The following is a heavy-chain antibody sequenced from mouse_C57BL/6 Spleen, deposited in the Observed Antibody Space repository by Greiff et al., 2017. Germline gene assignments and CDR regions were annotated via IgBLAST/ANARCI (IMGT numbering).Heavy chain of an antibody. CDR1: GYPFTNYW. V-gene: IGHV1-63*01. CDR2: IYPGGGYT. CDR3: ARGDYYGSSYGYFDY. J-gene: IGHJ2*01. Sequence: LVESGAELVRPGTSVKMSCKASGYPFTNYWIGWAKQRPGHGLEWIGDIYPGGGYTNYNEKFKGKATLTADKSSSTAYMQFSSLPSEDSAIYYCARGDYYGSSYGYFDYWGQATTLTVSS. D-gene: IGHD1-1*01.